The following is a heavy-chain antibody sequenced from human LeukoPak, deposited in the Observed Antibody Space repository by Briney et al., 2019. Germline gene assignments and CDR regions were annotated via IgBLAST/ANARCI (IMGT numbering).Heavy chain of an antibody. CDR2: IYHSGST. CDR3: ARVPETAIGYGMDV. Sequence: SETLSLICAVSGYFISSGYYWGWIRQPPGKGLEWIGSIYHSGSTYYNPSLKSRVTISVDTSKNQFSLKLSSVTAADTAVYYCARVPETAIGYGMDVWGKGTTVTVSS. V-gene: IGHV4-38-2*01. D-gene: IGHD5-18*01. J-gene: IGHJ6*04. CDR1: GYFISSGYY.